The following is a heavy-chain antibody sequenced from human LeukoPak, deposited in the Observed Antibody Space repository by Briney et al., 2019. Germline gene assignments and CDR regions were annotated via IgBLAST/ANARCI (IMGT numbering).Heavy chain of an antibody. CDR3: ARSLDRQFTGAAFDI. CDR1: GGTFSSYA. Sequence: SVKVSCKASGGTFSSYAISWVRQAPGQGLEWMGGIIPIFGTANYAQKFQGRVTITTDESTSTAYMELSSLRSEDTAVYYCARSLDRQFTGAAFDIWGQGTMVTVSS. D-gene: IGHD3-10*01. V-gene: IGHV1-69*05. CDR2: IIPIFGTA. J-gene: IGHJ3*02.